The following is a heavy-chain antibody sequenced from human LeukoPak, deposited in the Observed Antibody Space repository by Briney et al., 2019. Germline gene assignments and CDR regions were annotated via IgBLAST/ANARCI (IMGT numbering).Heavy chain of an antibody. CDR1: GFTFSSYG. D-gene: IGHD2-15*01. V-gene: IGHV3-30*18. CDR3: AKIAVVVAASY. Sequence: GRSLRLSCAASGFTFSSYGMHWVRQAPGKGLEWAAVISYDGSNKYYADSVKGRFTISRDNSKNTLYLQMNSLRAEDTAVYYCAKIAVVVAASYWGQGTLVTVSS. J-gene: IGHJ4*02. CDR2: ISYDGSNK.